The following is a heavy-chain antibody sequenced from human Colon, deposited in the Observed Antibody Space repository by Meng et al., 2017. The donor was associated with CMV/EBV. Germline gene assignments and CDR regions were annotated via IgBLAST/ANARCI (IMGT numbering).Heavy chain of an antibody. CDR3: ARERRHYDDNSGYGSIDY. CDR1: GFTFSEYY. CDR2: IGARGNNI. D-gene: IGHD3-22*01. J-gene: IGHJ4*02. Sequence: WGSLRLSCVASGFTFSEYYMTWIRQAPGKGLEWVSYIGARGNNIYYADSVKGRFTISRDNAKNSLYLQLNSLRAEDMAVYYCARERRHYDDNSGYGSIDYWGQGTLVTVSS. V-gene: IGHV3-11*04.